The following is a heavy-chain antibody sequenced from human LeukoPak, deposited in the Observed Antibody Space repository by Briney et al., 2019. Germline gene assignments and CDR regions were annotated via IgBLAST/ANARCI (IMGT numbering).Heavy chain of an antibody. D-gene: IGHD2-2*01. Sequence: SETLSLTCTVSGGSISSYYWSWIRQPPGKGLEWIGYIYYSGTTNYNPSLKSRVTISVDTSKNQFSLKLSSVTAADTAVYYCARVNFVVVPAAKAKSYNWFDPWGQGTLVTVSS. CDR2: IYYSGTT. J-gene: IGHJ5*02. CDR3: ARVNFVVVPAAKAKSYNWFDP. V-gene: IGHV4-59*01. CDR1: GGSISSYY.